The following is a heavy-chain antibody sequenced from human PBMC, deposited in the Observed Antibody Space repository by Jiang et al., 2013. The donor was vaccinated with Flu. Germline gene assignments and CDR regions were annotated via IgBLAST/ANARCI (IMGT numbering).Heavy chain of an antibody. J-gene: IGHJ3*02. CDR1: GGSMSSYY. D-gene: IGHD1-26*01. Sequence: PGLVKPSETLSLTCTVSGGSMSSYYWSWIRRPAGKGLEWIGRIYTSGSTNYTPSLRSRVTMSIDTSKNQFSLTLTSVTAADAAVYYCSRDQTSGSYPFDIWGQGTMVTVSS. CDR3: SRDQTSGSYPFDI. V-gene: IGHV4-4*07. CDR2: IYTSGST.